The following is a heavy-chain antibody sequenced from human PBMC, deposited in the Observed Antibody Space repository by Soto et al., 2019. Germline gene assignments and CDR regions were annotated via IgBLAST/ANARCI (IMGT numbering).Heavy chain of an antibody. CDR1: GFTFSSYA. CDR2: ISYDGSNK. V-gene: IGHV3-30-3*01. J-gene: IGHJ4*02. CDR3: ARDPRGAAAAPGY. Sequence: QVQLVESGGGVVQPGRSLRLSCAASGFTFSSYAMHWVRQAPGKGLEWVAVISYDGSNKYYADSVKGRFTISRDNSKNRLYLQMNSLRAEDTAVYYCARDPRGAAAAPGYWGQGTLVTVSS. D-gene: IGHD6-13*01.